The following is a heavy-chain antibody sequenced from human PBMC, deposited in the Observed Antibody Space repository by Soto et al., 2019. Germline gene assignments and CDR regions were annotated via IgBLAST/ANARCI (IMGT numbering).Heavy chain of an antibody. CDR3: ARHTYYYDSSGSREGVYYYYYYGMDV. CDR1: GYSFTSYW. J-gene: IGHJ6*02. CDR2: IYPGDSDT. Sequence: GESLKISCKGSGYSFTSYWIGWVRQMPGKGLEWMGIIYPGDSDTRYSPSFQGQVTISADKSISTAYLQWSSLKASDTAMYYCARHTYYYDSSGSREGVYYYYYYGMDVWGPGTTVTV. D-gene: IGHD3-22*01. V-gene: IGHV5-51*01.